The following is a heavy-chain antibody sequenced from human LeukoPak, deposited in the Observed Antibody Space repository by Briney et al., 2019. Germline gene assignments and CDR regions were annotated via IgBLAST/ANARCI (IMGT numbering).Heavy chain of an antibody. Sequence: GGSLRLSCAASGFTFSNYWMSWVRQAPGKGLEWVANIKQDGSEKYYVDSVKGRFTISRDNAKNSLYLQMNSLRVEDTGVYYCAREPTYSSSWYTSCDYWGQGTLVTVSS. V-gene: IGHV3-7*01. J-gene: IGHJ4*02. D-gene: IGHD6-13*01. CDR3: AREPTYSSSWYTSCDY. CDR2: IKQDGSEK. CDR1: GFTFSNYW.